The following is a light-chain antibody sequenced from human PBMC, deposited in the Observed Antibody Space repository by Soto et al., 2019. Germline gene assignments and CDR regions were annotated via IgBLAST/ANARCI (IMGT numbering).Light chain of an antibody. J-gene: IGLJ3*02. CDR2: SDN. CDR3: AAWDDYLNAWV. V-gene: IGLV1-44*01. Sequence: QAVVTQPPSASGTPGQRVTISCSGSSSNIGSKTVNWYQQLPGTAPKLLIYSDNQRPSGVPDRFSGSKSGTSASLAISGLQSEDEADFYCAAWDDYLNAWVFGGGTKLTVL. CDR1: SSNIGSKT.